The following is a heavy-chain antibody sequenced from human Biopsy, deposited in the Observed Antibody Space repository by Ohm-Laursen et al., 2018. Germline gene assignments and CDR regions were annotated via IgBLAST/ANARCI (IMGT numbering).Heavy chain of an antibody. CDR3: ARDRGYYSDRTVPGYFDL. D-gene: IGHD3-22*01. J-gene: IGHJ2*01. CDR2: VYYTGST. Sequence: SDTLSLTCTVSGDSISSYYWSWIRQPPGQGLEWIGYVYYTGSTDYNPSLQSRVTISVDTSKNHFSLRLRSVTPADTAIYYCARDRGYYSDRTVPGYFDLWGRGTPVTVPS. CDR1: GDSISSYY. V-gene: IGHV4-59*01.